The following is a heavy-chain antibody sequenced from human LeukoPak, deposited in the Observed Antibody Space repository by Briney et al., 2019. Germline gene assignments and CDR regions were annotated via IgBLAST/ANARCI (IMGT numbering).Heavy chain of an antibody. V-gene: IGHV3-21*01. CDR3: ARDLITMVRGVIWN. J-gene: IGHJ4*02. Sequence: GGSLRLSCAASGFTFSSYSMNWVRQAPGKGLEWVSSISSSSSYIYYADSVKGRFTISRDNAKNSLYLQMNGLRAEDTAVYYCARDLITMVRGVIWNWGQGTLVTVSS. D-gene: IGHD3-10*01. CDR2: ISSSSSYI. CDR1: GFTFSSYS.